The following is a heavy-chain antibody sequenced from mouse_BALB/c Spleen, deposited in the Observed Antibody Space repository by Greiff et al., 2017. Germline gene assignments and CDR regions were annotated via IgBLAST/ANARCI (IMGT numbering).Heavy chain of an antibody. CDR1: GYAFSSYW. Sequence: VQLHQSGAELVRPGSSVKISCKASGYAFSSYWMNWVKQRPGQGLEWIGQIYPGDGDTNYNGKFKGKATLTADKSSSTAYMQLSSLTSEDSAVYFCARWGDYDVGYWGQGTTLTVSS. J-gene: IGHJ2*01. CDR3: ARWGDYDVGY. D-gene: IGHD2-4*01. CDR2: IYPGDGDT. V-gene: IGHV1-80*01.